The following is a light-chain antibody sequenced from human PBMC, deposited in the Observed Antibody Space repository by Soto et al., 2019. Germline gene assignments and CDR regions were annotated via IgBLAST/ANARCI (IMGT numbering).Light chain of an antibody. CDR3: ETWYSKSQNV. Sequence: QSVLTQSSSASDSLGSSVKLTCILSSGHSTYIIAWHQQQPGKAPRFLMTLDRSGSYNRGSGVLDRFSGSSSGADRYLTISDLQFEDEGDYYCETWYSKSQNVFGGGTKLTVL. J-gene: IGLJ3*02. CDR1: SGHSTYI. V-gene: IGLV4-60*02. CDR2: LDRSGSY.